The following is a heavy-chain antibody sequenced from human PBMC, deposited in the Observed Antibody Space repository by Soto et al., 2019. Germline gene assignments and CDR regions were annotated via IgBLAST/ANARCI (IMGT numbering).Heavy chain of an antibody. CDR3: AKDFLEWSTEADY. Sequence: GGSLRLSCAASGFTFSSYAMSWVRQAPGKGLEWVSAISGSGGSTYYEDSVKGRFTISRDNPKNTLYLQMNSLRAEDTAVYYCAKDFLEWSTEADYWGQGTLVTVSS. CDR1: GFTFSSYA. V-gene: IGHV3-23*01. D-gene: IGHD3-3*01. CDR2: ISGSGGST. J-gene: IGHJ4*02.